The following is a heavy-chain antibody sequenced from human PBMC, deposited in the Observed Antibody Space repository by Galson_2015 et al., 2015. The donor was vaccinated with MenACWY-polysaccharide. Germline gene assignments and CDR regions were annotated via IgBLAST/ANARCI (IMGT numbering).Heavy chain of an antibody. Sequence: SVKVSCKASGYTFTSRDTNWVRQAAGQGLEWMGWTTASSGNAVYAQKFQDRVTLTRDTSTSTVYMELSSLRSEDTGVYYCATGAGVVGDSWGQGTLVTVSS. CDR3: ATGAGVVGDS. V-gene: IGHV1-8*01. D-gene: IGHD2-15*01. CDR2: TTASSGNA. J-gene: IGHJ4*02. CDR1: GYTFTSRD.